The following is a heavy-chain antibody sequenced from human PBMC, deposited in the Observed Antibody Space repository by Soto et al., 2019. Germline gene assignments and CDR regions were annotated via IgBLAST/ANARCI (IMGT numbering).Heavy chain of an antibody. CDR2: ISSSSSDI. Sequence: SGGSLRLSCAASGFSFSDSYMSWIRQAPGKGLEWLSYISSSSSDINYADSVKGRFTISRDNAKNSLYLQMDSLKVEDTAVYYCARVLRVYMSDKDWSQGALDTVAS. V-gene: IGHV3-11*05. CDR3: ARVLRVYMSDKD. D-gene: IGHD5-12*01. CDR1: GFSFSDSY. J-gene: IGHJ4*02.